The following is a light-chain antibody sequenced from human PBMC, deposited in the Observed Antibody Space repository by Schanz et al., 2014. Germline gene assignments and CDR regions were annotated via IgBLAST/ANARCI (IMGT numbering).Light chain of an antibody. V-gene: IGKV3-15*01. CDR3: QQYTGSLPWT. CDR2: DTA. J-gene: IGKJ1*01. Sequence: EVVMTQSPATLSVSPGERATLSCRATQSVRSYLAWYQQKPGQAPRLLIYDTATRATGIPARFSGSGSGTEFTLAISSLQSEDFAVYYCQQYTGSLPWTFGQGTRVEIK. CDR1: QSVRSY.